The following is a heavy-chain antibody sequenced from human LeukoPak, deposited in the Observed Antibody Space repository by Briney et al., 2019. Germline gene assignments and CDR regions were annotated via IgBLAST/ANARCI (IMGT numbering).Heavy chain of an antibody. Sequence: PSETLSLTCAVYGGSFSGYYWSWIRQPPGKGLEWIGEINHSGSTNYNPSLKSRVTISVDTSKNQFSLKLSPVTAADTAVYYCATLYDSSGYFHFWGQGTLVTVSS. CDR1: GGSFSGYY. D-gene: IGHD3-22*01. J-gene: IGHJ4*02. CDR2: INHSGST. CDR3: ATLYDSSGYFHF. V-gene: IGHV4-34*01.